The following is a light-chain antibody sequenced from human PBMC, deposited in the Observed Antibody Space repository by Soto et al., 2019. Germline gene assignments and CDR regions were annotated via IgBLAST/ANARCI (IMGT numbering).Light chain of an antibody. V-gene: IGKV4-1*01. CDR2: WAT. J-gene: IGKJ4*01. Sequence: DIVMTQSPDSLAVSLGERATINCTSNQSVFDNSKNRNHLSWYQQKPGQPPKLLIYWATTRESGVPDRFSGSGSGTDFTLTVSGLQAEDVAIYYCQQRSNWPPRLTFGGGTKVEIK. CDR3: QQRSNWPPRLT. CDR1: QSVFDNSKNRNH.